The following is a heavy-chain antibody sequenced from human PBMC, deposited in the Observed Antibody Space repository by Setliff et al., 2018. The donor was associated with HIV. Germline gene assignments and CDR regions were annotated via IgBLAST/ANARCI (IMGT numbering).Heavy chain of an antibody. CDR2: ISSGGSSI. Sequence: GGSLRLSCAASGFTFSSYEMSWVRQAPGKGLEWVSYISSGGSSIYYADSVKGRFTISRDNAENSLYLQMNSLRAEDTAVYYCARERVGLHYWGQGTLVTVSS. CDR3: ARERVGLHY. J-gene: IGHJ4*02. D-gene: IGHD2-2*01. CDR1: GFTFSSYE. V-gene: IGHV3-48*03.